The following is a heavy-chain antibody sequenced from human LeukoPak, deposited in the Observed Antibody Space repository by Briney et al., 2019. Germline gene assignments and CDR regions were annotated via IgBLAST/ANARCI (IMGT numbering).Heavy chain of an antibody. V-gene: IGHV3-64D*06. J-gene: IGHJ6*04. CDR2: ISSSGGST. CDR3: VKGYCSSTSCYGYYYYGMDV. D-gene: IGHD2-2*01. Sequence: GGSLRLSCSASGFTFCSYAMQWVRQAPGKGVEYVSAISSSGGSTYYADSVKGRFTISRDNSKNTLYLQMSSLSAEDTAVYYCVKGYCSSTSCYGYYYYGMDVWGKGTTVTVSS. CDR1: GFTFCSYA.